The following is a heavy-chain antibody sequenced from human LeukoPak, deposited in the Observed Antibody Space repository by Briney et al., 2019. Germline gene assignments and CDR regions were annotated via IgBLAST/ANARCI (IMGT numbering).Heavy chain of an antibody. Sequence: GGSLRLSCAASGFTFSDYYMSWIRQAPGKVLEWVSYISSSGSTIYYADSVKGRFTISRDNAKNSLYLQMNSLRAEDTAVYYCARDRSARRGLGYYYYYMDVWGKGTTVTVSS. J-gene: IGHJ6*03. CDR2: ISSSGSTI. CDR1: GFTFSDYY. V-gene: IGHV3-11*01. D-gene: IGHD6-6*01. CDR3: ARDRSARRGLGYYYYYMDV.